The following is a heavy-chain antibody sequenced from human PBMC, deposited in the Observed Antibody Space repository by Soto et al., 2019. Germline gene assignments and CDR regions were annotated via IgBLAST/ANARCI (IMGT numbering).Heavy chain of an antibody. CDR3: ASHHTFWPFDS. Sequence: QLQLQESRPGLVKASETLSLTCTVSGGSISTRDSISTRSFYWGWMRQPPGKGLQWIASISYSDGSFYNSSLKRRLTISVDTSKNQCSLSLRSVTAADTAVYYSASHHTFWPFDSWGQGTVVTVSS. CDR2: ISYSDGS. CDR1: GGSISTRDSISTRSFY. J-gene: IGHJ4*02. V-gene: IGHV4-39*01.